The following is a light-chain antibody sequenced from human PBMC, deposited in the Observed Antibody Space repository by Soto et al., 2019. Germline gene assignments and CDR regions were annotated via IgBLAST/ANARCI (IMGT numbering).Light chain of an antibody. CDR1: QSVSSNY. J-gene: IGKJ5*01. V-gene: IGKV3-20*01. Sequence: EIVLTQSPGTLSLSPGEGATLSCRASQSVSSNYLAWYQQRPGQAPRLLIYGASTRATGIADRFSGGGSGTDFTLTISTLEPEDFAVYYCQQYGSSSPTTFGQGTRLEIE. CDR3: QQYGSSSPTT. CDR2: GAS.